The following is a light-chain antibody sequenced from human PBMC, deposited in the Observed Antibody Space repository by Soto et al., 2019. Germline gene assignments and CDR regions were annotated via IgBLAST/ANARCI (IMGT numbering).Light chain of an antibody. CDR3: QQYHTFWT. CDR1: QTISSW. V-gene: IGKV1-5*01. J-gene: IGKJ1*01. CDR2: DVS. Sequence: DIQMTQSPSTLSASVGDRVTITCRASQTISSWLAWYQQKPGKAPNLLIYDVSNLESGIPSRFSGSGSGTDFTLTISSLQPDDSATYYCQQYHTFWTFGQGTKVDIK.